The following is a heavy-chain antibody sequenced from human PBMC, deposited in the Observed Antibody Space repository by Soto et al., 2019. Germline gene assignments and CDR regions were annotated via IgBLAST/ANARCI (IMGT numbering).Heavy chain of an antibody. CDR3: ARGGGSSGYSGYFDL. CDR2: TSTDETIK. V-gene: IGHV3-30-3*01. D-gene: IGHD3-22*01. J-gene: IGHJ2*01. CDR1: GFTFSNYV. Sequence: QVQLVESGGGVVQFGRSLRLSCAASGFTFSNYVMHWVRQTPGKGLEWVAVTSTDETIKQYADSVKGRFTISRDNSKNTLYLEMNSLRAEDTAVYYCARGGGSSGYSGYFDLWGRGTLVTVAS.